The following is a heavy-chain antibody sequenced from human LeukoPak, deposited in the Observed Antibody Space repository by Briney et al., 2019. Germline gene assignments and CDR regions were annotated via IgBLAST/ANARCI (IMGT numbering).Heavy chain of an antibody. D-gene: IGHD2-21*02. J-gene: IGHJ4*02. V-gene: IGHV3-49*04. CDR2: IRSKAYGGTT. CDR3: TRDLTEHFVVVTAAFDY. CDR1: GFTFGDYA. Sequence: PGGSLRLSCTASGFTFGDYAMSWVRQAPGKGLEWVGFIRSKAYGGTTEYAASVKGRFTISRDDSKSIAYLQMNSLKTEDTAVYYCTRDLTEHFVVVTAAFDYWGQGTLVTVSS.